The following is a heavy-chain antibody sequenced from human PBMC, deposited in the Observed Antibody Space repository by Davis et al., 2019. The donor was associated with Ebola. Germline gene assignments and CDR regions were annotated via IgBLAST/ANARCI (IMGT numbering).Heavy chain of an antibody. Sequence: GGSLRLSCAASGFTFSSHAMSWVRQAPGKGLEWVSVIYSGGSTYSADSVKGRFTISRDNAKNSLYLQMNSLRVEDTAVYYCARDTTVAGGGQNYWGQGTLVTVSS. CDR3: ARDTTVAGGGQNY. D-gene: IGHD6-19*01. CDR2: IYSGGST. CDR1: GFTFSSHA. J-gene: IGHJ4*02. V-gene: IGHV3-53*01.